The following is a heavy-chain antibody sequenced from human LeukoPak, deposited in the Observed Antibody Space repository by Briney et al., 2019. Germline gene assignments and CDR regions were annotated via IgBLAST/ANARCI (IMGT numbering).Heavy chain of an antibody. D-gene: IGHD5-18*01. CDR3: ARCPSGYRYGRLGAYYMDV. CDR2: ISSSSSTI. Sequence: PGGSLRLSCADSGFTFSSYSMNWVRQAPGKGLEWVSYISSSSSTIYYADSVKGRFNISRDNAKNSLYLQMNSLRDEDTAVYYCARCPSGYRYGRLGAYYMDVWGKGTTVTVSS. V-gene: IGHV3-48*02. J-gene: IGHJ6*03. CDR1: GFTFSSYS.